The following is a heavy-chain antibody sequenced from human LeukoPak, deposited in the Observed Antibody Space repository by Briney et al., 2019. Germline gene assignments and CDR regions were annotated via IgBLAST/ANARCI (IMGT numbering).Heavy chain of an antibody. J-gene: IGHJ6*02. D-gene: IGHD3-10*01. Sequence: GGSLRLSCAASGFSFSNHWMTWVRQAPGKGLEWVANIKPDGSQQYYVDSMKGRFTISRDNAKNSLYLQMNSLRTEDTAVYYCAKGDRLAVRAPMDVWGQGTMVTVSS. CDR1: GFSFSNHW. V-gene: IGHV3-7*03. CDR2: IKPDGSQQ. CDR3: AKGDRLAVRAPMDV.